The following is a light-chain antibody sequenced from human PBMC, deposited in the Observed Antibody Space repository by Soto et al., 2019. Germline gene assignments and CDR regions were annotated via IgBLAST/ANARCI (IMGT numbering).Light chain of an antibody. CDR3: SSYTTSTSFIL. CDR2: EVS. J-gene: IGLJ2*01. CDR1: SSDIGVYNY. Sequence: QSALTQPPSASGSPGQSVTISCTGTSSDIGVYNYVSWYQQHPGKAPKLMLYEVSKRPSGVPDRFSGSKSGNTASLTVSGLQAEDEAYYYCSSYTTSTSFILFGGGTKLTVL. V-gene: IGLV2-8*01.